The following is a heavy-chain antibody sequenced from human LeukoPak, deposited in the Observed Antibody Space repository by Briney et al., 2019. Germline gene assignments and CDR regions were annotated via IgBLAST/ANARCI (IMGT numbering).Heavy chain of an antibody. CDR3: AKRSGAGTFYFDY. CDR2: ISGDGDRT. D-gene: IGHD6-19*01. V-gene: IGHV3-23*01. J-gene: IGHJ4*02. CDR1: GFTFSSYA. Sequence: GGSLRLSCAASGFTFSSYAMSWVRQAPGKGLERVSSISGDGDRTYYADSVKGRFTISRDNSKNTLYLQMNSLRAEDTAVYYCAKRSGAGTFYFDYWGQGTLVTVSS.